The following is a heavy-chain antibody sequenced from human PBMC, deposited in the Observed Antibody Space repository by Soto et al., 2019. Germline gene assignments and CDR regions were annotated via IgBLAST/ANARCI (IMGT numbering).Heavy chain of an antibody. J-gene: IGHJ5*02. V-gene: IGHV3-11*01. CDR1: GFTFSDYY. Sequence: QVQLVESGGGLVKPGGSLRLSCAASGFTFSDYYMTWIRQAPGKGLEWVSYISGSGTSMYYADSFKGRFSIFRDNAKSSVYLQMSSLRVEDTAVYYCARDRTVNDWLDLWGQGTLVTVSS. CDR2: ISGSGTSM. D-gene: IGHD4-17*01. CDR3: ARDRTVNDWLDL.